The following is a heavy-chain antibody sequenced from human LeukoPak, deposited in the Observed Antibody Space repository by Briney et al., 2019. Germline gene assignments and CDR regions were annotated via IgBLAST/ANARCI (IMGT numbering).Heavy chain of an antibody. J-gene: IGHJ6*02. CDR1: GFTFSSYG. CDR3: AKDLTSRNYGLDV. CDR2: IRYDGSNK. V-gene: IGHV3-30*02. Sequence: GGSQRLSCAASGFTFSSYGMHWVRQAPGKGLEWVAFIRYDGSNKYYADSVKGRFTISRDNSKNTLYLQMNSLRAEDTAVFYCAKDLTSRNYGLDVWGQGTTVTVSS.